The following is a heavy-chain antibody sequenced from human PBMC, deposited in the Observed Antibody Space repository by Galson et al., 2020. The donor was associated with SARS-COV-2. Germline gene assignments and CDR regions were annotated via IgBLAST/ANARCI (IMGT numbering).Heavy chain of an antibody. Sequence: ASVKVSCKASGYTSISFYIHWVRQAPGQGLEWMGVINPSGDITSYAHKLRGRVTVTRDMSTQTVYMELSSLTSEDTAVYYCAREWGDINSSVFDYWGQGSLVVVSS. D-gene: IGHD2-21*01. CDR2: INPSGDIT. CDR3: AREWGDINSSVFDY. V-gene: IGHV1-46*04. CDR1: GYTSISFY. J-gene: IGHJ4*02.